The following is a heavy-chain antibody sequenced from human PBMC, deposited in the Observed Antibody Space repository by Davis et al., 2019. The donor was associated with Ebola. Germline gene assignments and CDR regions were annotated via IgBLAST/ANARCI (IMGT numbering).Heavy chain of an antibody. V-gene: IGHV4-59*01. CDR1: GGSISSSY. CDR3: ARGNYGDYIVLYYYNMDV. Sequence: SETLSLTCAVSGGSISSSYWSWIRQPPGKGLEWIGNIHYLGNTNYNPSLKSRVTMSVDTSKNQFSLKLSSVTAADTAVYYCARGNYGDYIVLYYYNMDVWGQGTTVTVSS. CDR2: IHYLGNT. D-gene: IGHD4-17*01. J-gene: IGHJ6*02.